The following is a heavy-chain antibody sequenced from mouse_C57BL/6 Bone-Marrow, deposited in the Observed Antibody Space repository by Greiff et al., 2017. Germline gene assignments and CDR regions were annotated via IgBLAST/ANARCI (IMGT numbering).Heavy chain of an antibody. CDR1: GFTFSSYG. CDR3: ARNSGSSWFAY. Sequence: EVQGVESGGDLVKPGGSLKLSCAASGFTFSSYGMSWVRQTPDKRLEWVATISSGGSYTYYPDSVKGRFTISRDKAKNTLYLQMSSLKSEDTAMYYCARNSGSSWFAYWGQGTLVTVSA. D-gene: IGHD1-1*01. V-gene: IGHV5-6*01. J-gene: IGHJ3*01. CDR2: ISSGGSYT.